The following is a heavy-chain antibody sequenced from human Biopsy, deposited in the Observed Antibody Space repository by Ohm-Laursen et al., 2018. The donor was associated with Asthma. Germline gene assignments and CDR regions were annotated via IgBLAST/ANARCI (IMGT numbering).Heavy chain of an antibody. CDR1: GFKFDEYT. CDR3: ARDFTIGSGSPFHF. J-gene: IGHJ4*01. CDR2: ISSLSRYK. D-gene: IGHD3-10*01. Sequence: SLRLSCAASGFKFDEYTTHWVRQAPGKGLEWVSSISSLSRYKYYSDSLRGRVTISRDNAKSSLHLQMSSLRAEDTAVYFCARDFTIGSGSPFHFWGPGTLVTVSS. V-gene: IGHV3-21*01.